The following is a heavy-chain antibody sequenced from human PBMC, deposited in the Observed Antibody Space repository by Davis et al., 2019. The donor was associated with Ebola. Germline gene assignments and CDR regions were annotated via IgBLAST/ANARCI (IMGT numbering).Heavy chain of an antibody. CDR2: IYHSGST. CDR3: ARVRAVAARPWFDP. D-gene: IGHD6-19*01. V-gene: IGHV4-4*02. Sequence: PSETLSLTCAVSGGSISSSNWWSWVRQPPGKGLEWIGEIYHSGSTNYNPSLKSRVTISVDKSKNQFSLKLSSVTAADTAVYYCARVRAVAARPWFDPWGQGTLVTVSS. J-gene: IGHJ5*02. CDR1: GGSISSSNW.